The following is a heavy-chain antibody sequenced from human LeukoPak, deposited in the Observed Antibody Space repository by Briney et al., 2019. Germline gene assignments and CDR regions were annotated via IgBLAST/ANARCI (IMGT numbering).Heavy chain of an antibody. CDR3: ASMTTTWSPLDY. V-gene: IGHV1-2*02. Sequence: ASVKVSCKASGYTLTGLYMHWVRQAPGQGLEWMGWINPNSGATNYAQKFQGRVAMTRDTSISTAYMELNWLTSDDTAVYHCASMTTTWSPLDYWGQGTLVTVSS. J-gene: IGHJ4*02. CDR1: GYTLTGLY. CDR2: INPNSGAT. D-gene: IGHD1-1*01.